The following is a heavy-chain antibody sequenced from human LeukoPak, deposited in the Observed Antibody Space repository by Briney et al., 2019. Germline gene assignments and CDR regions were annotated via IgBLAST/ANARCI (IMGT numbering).Heavy chain of an antibody. V-gene: IGHV4-39*01. D-gene: IGHD3-22*01. CDR2: MYYRGSA. Sequence: SETLSLTCTVSGGSISSSNYYWGWIRQPPGKGLEWIGTMYYRGSAYYNPSLKSRVTISVDTSKNQFSLKLSSVTAADTAVYYCVRQWMRDSGAYYDFHHWGQGTLVTVST. J-gene: IGHJ4*02. CDR3: VRQWMRDSGAYYDFHH. CDR1: GGSISSSNYY.